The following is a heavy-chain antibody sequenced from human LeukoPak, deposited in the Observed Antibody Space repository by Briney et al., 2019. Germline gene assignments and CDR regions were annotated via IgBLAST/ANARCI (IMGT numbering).Heavy chain of an antibody. CDR3: ARDSGGSWVWFDP. V-gene: IGHV1-69*13. CDR2: IIPIFGTA. D-gene: IGHD2-15*01. Sequence: ASVKVSCKTSGYTFTGYYMHWVRQAPGQGLEWMGGIIPIFGTANYAQKFQGRVTITADESTSTAYMELSSLRSEDTAVYYCARDSGGSWVWFDPWGQGTLVTVSS. J-gene: IGHJ5*02. CDR1: GYTFTGYY.